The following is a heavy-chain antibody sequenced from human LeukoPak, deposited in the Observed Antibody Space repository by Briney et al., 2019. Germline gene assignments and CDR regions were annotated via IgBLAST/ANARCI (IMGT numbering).Heavy chain of an antibody. J-gene: IGHJ3*02. CDR3: AKGSAYCGGDCYQLDI. V-gene: IGHV3-23*01. D-gene: IGHD2-21*02. Sequence: GGSLRLSCAASGFTLSSYAMSWVRQAPGKGLEWVPAIRGSGGSTYYADSVKGRFTISRDNSKNTLYLQMNSLRTEDTAVYYCAKGSAYCGGDCYQLDIWGQGTMVTVSS. CDR1: GFTLSSYA. CDR2: IRGSGGST.